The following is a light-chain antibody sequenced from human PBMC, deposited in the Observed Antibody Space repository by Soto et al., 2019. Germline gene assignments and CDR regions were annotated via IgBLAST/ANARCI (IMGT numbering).Light chain of an antibody. CDR1: QSINSW. CDR2: KAS. CDR3: QQYHNYPVT. J-gene: IGKJ2*01. V-gene: IGKV1-5*03. Sequence: DIQMTQSPSTLSASVGDRVTITCRASQSINSWLAWYQQTPGKAPNLLIYKASSLQSGVTSRFSGSGSRTKFTLTISSLQPDDSAIYYCQQYHNYPVTFGQGTKLEIK.